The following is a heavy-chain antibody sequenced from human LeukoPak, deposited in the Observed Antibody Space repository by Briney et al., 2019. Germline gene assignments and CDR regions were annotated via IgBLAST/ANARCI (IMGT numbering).Heavy chain of an antibody. CDR2: IYYSGST. J-gene: IGHJ3*02. V-gene: IGHV4-61*01. D-gene: IGHD3-22*01. Sequence: PSETLSLTCSVSGGSVSSGSYYWSWIRQPPGKGLEWIGYIYYSGSTNYNASLKSRVTISADTSKNQFSLKLSSVTAADTAVYYCARDKGYYDGSGYLKAFDIWGQGTMVTVFS. CDR1: GGSVSSGSYY. CDR3: ARDKGYYDGSGYLKAFDI.